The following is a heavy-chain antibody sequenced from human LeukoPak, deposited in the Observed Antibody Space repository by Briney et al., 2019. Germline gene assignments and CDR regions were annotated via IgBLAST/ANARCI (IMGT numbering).Heavy chain of an antibody. CDR2: ISHSGST. J-gene: IGHJ6*02. CDR3: ARGPGYCSSTSCYISYYYYGMDV. Sequence: SETLSLTCAVYGGSFSGYYWSWIRQPPGKGLEWIGEISHSGSTNYNPSLKSRVTISVDTSKNQFSLKLSSVTAADTAVYYCARGPGYCSSTSCYISYYYYGMDVWGQGTTVTVSS. CDR1: GGSFSGYY. D-gene: IGHD2-2*02. V-gene: IGHV4-34*01.